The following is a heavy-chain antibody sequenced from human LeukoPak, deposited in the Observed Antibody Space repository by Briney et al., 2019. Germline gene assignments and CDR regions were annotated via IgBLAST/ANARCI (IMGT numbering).Heavy chain of an antibody. D-gene: IGHD3-22*01. CDR2: INPNSGGT. Sequence: GASVKVSCKASGYTFTGYYMHWVRQAPGQGLEWMGRINPNSGGTNYAQKFQGRVTMTRDTSISTAYMELSRLRSDDTAVYYCARGEDSSGYWGSNYGMDVWGQGTTVTVSS. CDR3: ARGEDSSGYWGSNYGMDV. CDR1: GYTFTGYY. V-gene: IGHV1-2*06. J-gene: IGHJ6*02.